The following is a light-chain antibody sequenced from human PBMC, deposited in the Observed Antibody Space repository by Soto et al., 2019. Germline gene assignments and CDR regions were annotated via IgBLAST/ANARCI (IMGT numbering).Light chain of an antibody. CDR1: SCNIGNNY. Sequence: QSVLTQPPSVSAAPGQKVTISCSGSSCNIGNNYVYWYQQLPGTAPKLLIYENNKRPSGIPDRFSGSKSGTSATLGITGLRTGDEADYYCGTWDSSLSAGRVFGGGTKVTVL. V-gene: IGLV1-51*02. CDR3: GTWDSSLSAGRV. J-gene: IGLJ3*02. CDR2: ENN.